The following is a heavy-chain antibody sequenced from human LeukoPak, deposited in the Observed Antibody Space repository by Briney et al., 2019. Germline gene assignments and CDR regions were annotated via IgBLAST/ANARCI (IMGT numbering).Heavy chain of an antibody. CDR1: GFTFSTYW. J-gene: IGHJ6*02. CDR3: ASYRVSHGMDV. CDR2: IKGDGSEK. V-gene: IGHV3-7*01. D-gene: IGHD1-26*01. Sequence: GGSLRLSCAASGFTFSTYWMAWVRQAPGKGLEWVANIKGDGSEKYHGDSVTGRFTISRDNAKNSLYLQMNSLRAEDTAIYYCASYRVSHGMDVWGQGATVTVSS.